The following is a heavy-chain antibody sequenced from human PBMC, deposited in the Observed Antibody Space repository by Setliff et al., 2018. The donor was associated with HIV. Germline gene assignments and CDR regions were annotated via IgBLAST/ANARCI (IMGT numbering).Heavy chain of an antibody. V-gene: IGHV4-59*11. CDR1: GGSITGHY. D-gene: IGHD7-27*01. CDR2: IYYSGST. Sequence: PSETLSLTCTVSGGSITGHYWSWIRQPPGKGLEWIGYIYYSGSTNYNPSLKSRVTISVDTSKNQFSLKLSSVTAADTAVYYCARQVGNKVLFDSWGQGTLVTVSS. CDR3: ARQVGNKVLFDS. J-gene: IGHJ4*02.